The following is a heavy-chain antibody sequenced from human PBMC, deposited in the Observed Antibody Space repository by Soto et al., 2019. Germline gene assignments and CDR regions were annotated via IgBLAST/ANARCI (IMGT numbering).Heavy chain of an antibody. D-gene: IGHD2-15*01. CDR2: IWYDGSNK. CDR1: GFIFNEYG. CDR3: ARWGCSGSNCNLNQRSFDL. Sequence: QVQLVESGGGVVQPGRSLRLSCAASGFIFNEYGMHWVRQAPGKGLEWVAVIWYDGSNKYYADSVKGRFTFSRDNTKNTMYLQMNSLRVDDTAVYYCARWGCSGSNCNLNQRSFDLWGQGTLVTVSS. V-gene: IGHV3-33*01. J-gene: IGHJ4*02.